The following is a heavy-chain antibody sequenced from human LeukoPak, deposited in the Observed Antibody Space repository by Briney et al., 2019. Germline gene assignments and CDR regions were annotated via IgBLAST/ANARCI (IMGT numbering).Heavy chain of an antibody. CDR1: GGSLSSIDYY. CDR3: ARVDPLPANSIGY. V-gene: IGHV4-31*03. D-gene: IGHD2/OR15-2a*01. CDR2: THHRGLT. J-gene: IGHJ4*02. Sequence: SQTQSLTCSVSGGSLSSIDYYWSWVRQHPGKGLEWIGYTHHRGLTYYNPSLKNRVAISVDTSANQFSLKLSSVTAADTAVYYCARVDPLPANSIGYWGQGTLVTVSS.